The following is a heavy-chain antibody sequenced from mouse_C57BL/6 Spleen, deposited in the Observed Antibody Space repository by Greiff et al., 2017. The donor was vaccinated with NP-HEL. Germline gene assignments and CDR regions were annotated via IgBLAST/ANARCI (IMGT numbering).Heavy chain of an antibody. J-gene: IGHJ1*03. V-gene: IGHV10-1*01. CDR2: IRSKSNNYAT. CDR1: GFSFNTYA. Sequence: EVQVVESGGGLVQPKGSLKLSCAASGFSFNTYAMNWVRQAPGKGLEWVARIRSKSNNYATYYADSVKDRFTISRDDSESMLYLQMNNLKTEDTAMYYCVRHEGSSRWYFDVWGTGTTVTVSS. D-gene: IGHD1-1*01. CDR3: VRHEGSSRWYFDV.